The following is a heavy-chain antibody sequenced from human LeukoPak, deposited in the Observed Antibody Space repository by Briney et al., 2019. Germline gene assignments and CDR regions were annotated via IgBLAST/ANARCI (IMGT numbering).Heavy chain of an antibody. Sequence: SETLSLTCAVYGGSFSGNYWTWIRQPPGKGLEWIGEINHSGSTNYNPSLKSRLTISVDTSKNQFSLKLSTVTAADTAVYYCARPDPKAGWFDPWGQGTLVTVSS. J-gene: IGHJ5*02. CDR1: GGSFSGNY. CDR3: ARPDPKAGWFDP. CDR2: INHSGST. V-gene: IGHV4-34*01.